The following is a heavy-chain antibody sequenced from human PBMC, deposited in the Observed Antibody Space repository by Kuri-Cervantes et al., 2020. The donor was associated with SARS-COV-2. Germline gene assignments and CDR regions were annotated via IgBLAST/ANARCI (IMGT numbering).Heavy chain of an antibody. J-gene: IGHJ6*04. CDR1: GFTFSNAW. Sequence: GESLKISCAASGFTFSNAWMSWVRQAPGKGLEWVSAITGSGGSTYYADSVRGRFTISRDNFNNTLFLQMNSLRADDTAVYYCARRGPTLPYYYPGMDVWGKGTTVTVSS. V-gene: IGHV3-23*01. D-gene: IGHD3-10*01. CDR3: ARRGPTLPYYYPGMDV. CDR2: ITGSGGST.